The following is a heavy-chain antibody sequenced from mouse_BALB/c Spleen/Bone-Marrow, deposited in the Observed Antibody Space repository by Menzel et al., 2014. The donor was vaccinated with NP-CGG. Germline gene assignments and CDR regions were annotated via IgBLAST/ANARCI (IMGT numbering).Heavy chain of an antibody. CDR1: GYTFTGYW. V-gene: IGHV1S81*02. CDR3: ARLIYGSSYIVDF. J-gene: IGHJ4*01. Sequence: VQLVESGAALVKPGASVKLSCKASGYTFTGYWMHWVKQRPGQGLEWIGGINPSNGRTNYNEKFKNMATLTVDKSSSTAYMQLSSLTSEDSAVFYCARLIYGSSYIVDFWGQGTSVTVSA. CDR2: INPSNGRT. D-gene: IGHD1-1*01.